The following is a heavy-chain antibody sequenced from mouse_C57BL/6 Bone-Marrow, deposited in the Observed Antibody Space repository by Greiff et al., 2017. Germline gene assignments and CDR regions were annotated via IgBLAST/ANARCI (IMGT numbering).Heavy chain of an antibody. J-gene: IGHJ1*03. CDR1: GYTFTSYT. V-gene: IGHV1-4*01. Sequence: VQLQQSGAELARPGASVKMSCKASGYTFTSYTMHWVKQRPGQGLEWIGYINPSRGYTKYNQKFKDKATLTADKSSSTAYMELSSLTSEDSAGYDCARRVYYGNYGWYFDVWGTGTTVTVSS. CDR2: INPSRGYT. D-gene: IGHD2-1*01. CDR3: ARRVYYGNYGWYFDV.